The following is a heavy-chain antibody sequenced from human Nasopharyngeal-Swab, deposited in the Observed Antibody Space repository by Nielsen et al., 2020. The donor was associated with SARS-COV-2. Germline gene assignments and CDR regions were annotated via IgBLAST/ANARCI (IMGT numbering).Heavy chain of an antibody. CDR2: ISANNGNT. Sequence: WVRQAPGQGLEWVGWISANNGNTNYAQKFRGRVTMTTDTSTSTAYMELRSLRSDDTAIYYWARDKWLGKDWDCGGQGKGGTVSS. D-gene: IGHD6-19*01. V-gene: IGHV1-18*01. CDR3: ARDKWLGKDWDC. J-gene: IGHJ4*02.